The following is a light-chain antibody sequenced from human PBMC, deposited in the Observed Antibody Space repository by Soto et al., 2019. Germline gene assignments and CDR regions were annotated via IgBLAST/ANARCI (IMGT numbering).Light chain of an antibody. V-gene: IGKV3-11*01. CDR1: QSVSNY. CDR2: EAS. J-gene: IGKJ4*01. CDR3: QQRSNWPLT. Sequence: EIVLTQSPATLSMSPGERATLSSRASQSVSNYLAWYQQKPGQAPRLLIYEASNRASGIPARFSGRGSGTDFTLTISSLEPEDFAVYYCQQRSNWPLTFGGGTKVEIK.